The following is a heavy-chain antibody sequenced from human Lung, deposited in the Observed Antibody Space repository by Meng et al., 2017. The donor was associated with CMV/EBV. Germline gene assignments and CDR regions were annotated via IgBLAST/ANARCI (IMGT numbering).Heavy chain of an antibody. V-gene: IGHV3-23*01. CDR3: AKPIQGTYGMDV. J-gene: IGHJ6*02. Sequence: GGSXRLXCAASGFTFSSYAMSWVRQAPGKGLEWVSAISGSGGSTYYADSVKGRFTISRDNSKNTLYLQMNSLRAEDTAVYYCAKPIQGTYGMDVWGQGTTVTVSS. CDR2: ISGSGGST. CDR1: GFTFSSYA. D-gene: IGHD2-2*02.